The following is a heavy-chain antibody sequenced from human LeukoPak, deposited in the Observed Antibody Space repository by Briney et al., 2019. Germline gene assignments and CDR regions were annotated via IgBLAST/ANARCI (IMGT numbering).Heavy chain of an antibody. CDR1: GYTFTGYY. CDR2: INPNSGGT. D-gene: IGHD6-13*01. CDR3: AREAILSIAAAANPYFDY. J-gene: IGHJ4*02. Sequence: ASVKVSCKASGYTFTGYYMHWVRQAPGQGLEWMGWINPNSGGTNYAQEFQGRVTMTRDTSISTAYMELSRLRSDDTAVYYCAREAILSIAAAANPYFDYWGQGTLVTVSS. V-gene: IGHV1-2*02.